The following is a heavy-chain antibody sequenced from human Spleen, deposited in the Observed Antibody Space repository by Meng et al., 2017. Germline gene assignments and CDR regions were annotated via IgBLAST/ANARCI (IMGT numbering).Heavy chain of an antibody. D-gene: IGHD2-15*01. CDR1: GGSFGGKY. CDR2: INHSGST. CDR3: AGEPGYCSGGSCYGGWFDP. J-gene: IGHJ5*02. V-gene: IGHV4-34*01. Sequence: QVQLQQWGAGLLKPPETLSLTFAVYGGSFGGKYWSWIRQPPGKGLEWSGEINHSGSTDYKPSLKRRVTISVDTSKNLLSQKLTSVTAADTAVYYCAGEPGYCSGGSCYGGWFDPWGQGLLVTVSS.